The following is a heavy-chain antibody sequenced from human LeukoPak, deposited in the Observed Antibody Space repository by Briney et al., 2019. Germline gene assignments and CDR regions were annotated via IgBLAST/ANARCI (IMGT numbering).Heavy chain of an antibody. D-gene: IGHD5-18*01. Sequence: GGSLRLSCAASGFTFSSYGMHWVRQAPGKGLEWVAVIWYDGSNKYYADSVKGRFTISRDNSKNTLYLQMNSLRAEDTAEYYCARYEGYSYGEMFDYWGQGTLVTVSS. CDR3: ARYEGYSYGEMFDY. CDR1: GFTFSSYG. CDR2: IWYDGSNK. V-gene: IGHV3-33*01. J-gene: IGHJ4*02.